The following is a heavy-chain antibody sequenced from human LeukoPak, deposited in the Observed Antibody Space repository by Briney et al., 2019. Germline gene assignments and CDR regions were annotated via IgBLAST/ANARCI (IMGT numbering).Heavy chain of an antibody. V-gene: IGHV3-30-3*01. CDR3: ARDPETWGVKGIGYFDY. CDR2: ISYDGSNK. J-gene: IGHJ4*02. D-gene: IGHD3-10*01. CDR1: GFTFSSYA. Sequence: GGSLRLSCAASGFTFSSYAMHWVRQAPGKGLEWVAVISYDGSNKYYADFVKGRFTISRDNSKNTLYLQMNSLRAEDTAVYYCARDPETWGVKGIGYFDYWGQGTLVTVSS.